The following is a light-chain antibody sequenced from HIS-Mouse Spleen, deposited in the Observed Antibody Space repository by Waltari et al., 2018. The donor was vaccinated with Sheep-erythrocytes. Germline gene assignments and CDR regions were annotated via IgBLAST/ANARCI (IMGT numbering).Light chain of an antibody. V-gene: IGLV2-11*01. CDR1: SSDVAGYNY. J-gene: IGLJ3*02. Sequence: QSALTQPRPVSGSPGQSVTISCPGTSSDVAGYNYLPWYQQHPGKAPKLMIYDVSKRPSGVPDRFSGSKSGNTASLTISGLQAEDEADYYCCSYAGSYTFWVFGGGTKLTVL. CDR2: DVS. CDR3: CSYAGSYTFWV.